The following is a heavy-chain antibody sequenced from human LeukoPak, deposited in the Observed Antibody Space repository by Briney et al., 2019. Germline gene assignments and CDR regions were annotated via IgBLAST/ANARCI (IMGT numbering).Heavy chain of an antibody. J-gene: IGHJ4*02. Sequence: GGSLGLSCAASGFIFSDYYMSWIRQAPGKGLEWLSYISSSSIYTSYADSVKGGFTISRNNAKHSLYLQLNVMTAEPTAVYYCARGSPSDYWGKGTLVSVS. V-gene: IGHV3-11*05. CDR3: ARGSPSDY. CDR1: GFIFSDYY. D-gene: IGHD2-15*01. CDR2: ISSSSIYT.